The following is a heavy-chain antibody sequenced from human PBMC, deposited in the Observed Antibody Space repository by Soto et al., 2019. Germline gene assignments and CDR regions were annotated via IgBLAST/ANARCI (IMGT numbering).Heavy chain of an antibody. CDR1: GFTFSSYS. D-gene: IGHD2-2*01. CDR3: ASWGVRTCSSTSCQMDV. CDR2: ISSSSSTI. V-gene: IGHV3-48*01. J-gene: IGHJ6*04. Sequence: EVQLVESGGGLVQPGGSLRLSCAASGFTFSSYSMNWVRQAPGKGLEWVSYISSSSSTIYYADSVKGRFTISRDNAKNSLYLQMNSLRAEDTAVYYCASWGVRTCSSTSCQMDVWGKGTTVTVSS.